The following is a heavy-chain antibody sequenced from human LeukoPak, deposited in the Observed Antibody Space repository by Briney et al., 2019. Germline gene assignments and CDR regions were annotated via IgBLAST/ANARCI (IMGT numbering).Heavy chain of an antibody. CDR2: IYPDDSDT. J-gene: IGHJ4*02. Sequence: GESLKISCKGSGYSFTNYWLGWVRQMPGKGLEWMGIIYPDDSDTRYSPSFQGQVTISADKSISTAYLQWSSLKASDTAMYYCARHGYGDYYYFDYWGQGTLVTVSS. D-gene: IGHD4-17*01. V-gene: IGHV5-51*01. CDR1: GYSFTNYW. CDR3: ARHGYGDYYYFDY.